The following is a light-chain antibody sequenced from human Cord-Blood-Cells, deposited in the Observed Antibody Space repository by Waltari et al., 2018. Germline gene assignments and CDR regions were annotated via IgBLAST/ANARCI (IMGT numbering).Light chain of an antibody. CDR2: DAS. Sequence: DIVMKQSPATLSLSTRERATLSCRASQSVSSYLAWYQQKPGQAPRLLIYDASNRATGIPARFSGSGSGTDFTLTISSLEPEDFAVYYCQQRSNWPITFGQGTRLEIK. V-gene: IGKV3-11*01. CDR1: QSVSSY. J-gene: IGKJ5*01. CDR3: QQRSNWPIT.